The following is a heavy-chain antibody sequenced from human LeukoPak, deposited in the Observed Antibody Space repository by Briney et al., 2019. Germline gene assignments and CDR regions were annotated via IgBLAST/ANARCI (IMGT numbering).Heavy chain of an antibody. D-gene: IGHD1-26*01. J-gene: IGHJ4*02. Sequence: ASVKVSCKVSGYTLTELSMHWVREAPGKGLEWMGGFDPEDGETIYAQKFQGRVTMTEDTSTDTAYMELSSLRSEDTAVYYCAAALSGEWELPGFDYWGQGTLVTVFS. V-gene: IGHV1-24*01. CDR3: AAALSGEWELPGFDY. CDR2: FDPEDGET. CDR1: GYTLTELS.